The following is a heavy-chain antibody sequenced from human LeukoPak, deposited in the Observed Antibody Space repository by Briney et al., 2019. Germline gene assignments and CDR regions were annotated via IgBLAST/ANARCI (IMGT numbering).Heavy chain of an antibody. CDR3: ARVRGYYFDY. Sequence: SETLSLTCAVYGGSFSGYHWSWIRQSPGKGLEWIGEINHSGSTNYNPSLKSRVTISVDTSKNQFSLKLSSVTAADTAVYYCARVRGYYFDYWGQGTLVTVSS. CDR2: INHSGST. V-gene: IGHV4-34*01. CDR1: GGSFSGYH. J-gene: IGHJ4*02.